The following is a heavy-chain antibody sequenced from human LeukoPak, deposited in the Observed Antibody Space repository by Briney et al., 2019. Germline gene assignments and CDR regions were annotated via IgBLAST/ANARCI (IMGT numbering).Heavy chain of an antibody. V-gene: IGHV3-11*04. CDR3: ASVYDFWVLAY. Sequence: GGPLRLSCAASGFTFSDYYMSWIRQAPGKGLEWVSYISSSGSTIYYADTVKGRFTISRDNAKNSLYLQMNSLRAEDTAVYYCASVYDFWVLAYWGQGTLVTVSS. CDR1: GFTFSDYY. CDR2: ISSSGSTI. J-gene: IGHJ4*02. D-gene: IGHD3-3*01.